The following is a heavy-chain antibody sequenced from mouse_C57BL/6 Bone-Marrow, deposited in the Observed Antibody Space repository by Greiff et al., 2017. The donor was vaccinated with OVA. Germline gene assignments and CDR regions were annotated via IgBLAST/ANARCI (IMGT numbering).Heavy chain of an antibody. CDR2: IRRKSTNYAT. Sequence: EVKVVESGGGLVQPKGSLKLSCAASGFSFNTYAMNWVRQAPGQGLDWVARIRRKSTNYATYYADSVKDRFTISRDDSESMLYLQMTNLKTEDTAMYYCGRYGDYFDYWGQGTTLTVSS. J-gene: IGHJ2*01. CDR3: GRYGDYFDY. CDR1: GFSFNTYA. D-gene: IGHD1-1*01. V-gene: IGHV10-1*01.